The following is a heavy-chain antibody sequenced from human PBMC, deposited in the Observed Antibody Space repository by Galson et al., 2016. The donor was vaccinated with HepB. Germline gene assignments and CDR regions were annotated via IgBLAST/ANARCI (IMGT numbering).Heavy chain of an antibody. CDR2: IHAGST. CDR1: TFSVSGDY. Sequence: SLRLSCAASTFSVSGDYMSWVRQAPGKGLEWVSLIHAGSTYYADSVRGRFIISRDNSENTLYLQMNSLRVEDTAVYYCARGSDLGSFWGQGTLVTVSS. V-gene: IGHV3-66*01. J-gene: IGHJ4*02. D-gene: IGHD1-26*01. CDR3: ARGSDLGSF.